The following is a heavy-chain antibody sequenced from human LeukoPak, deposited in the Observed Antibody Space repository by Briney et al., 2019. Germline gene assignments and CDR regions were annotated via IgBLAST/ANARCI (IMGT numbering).Heavy chain of an antibody. Sequence: SETLSLTCTVSGGSVSSGSYYWSWIRQPPGKGLEWIGFISYSGSTYHNPSLKSRVTMSVDTSKNQFSLNLRSVTAADTAVYYCARDRYSYGFWGQGILVTVSS. CDR1: GGSVSSGSYY. D-gene: IGHD5-18*01. CDR2: ISYSGST. CDR3: ARDRYSYGF. V-gene: IGHV4-61*01. J-gene: IGHJ4*02.